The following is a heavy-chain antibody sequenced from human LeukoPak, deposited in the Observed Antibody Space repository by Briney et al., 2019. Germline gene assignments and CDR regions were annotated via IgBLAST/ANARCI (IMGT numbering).Heavy chain of an antibody. CDR3: ARAILSGYPDS. CDR1: GGSISTYY. J-gene: IGHJ4*02. Sequence: SETLSLTCSVSGGSISTYYWTWIRQPPGKGLERIGYIYYSGSTNYNPSLKSRVTISLDTSKNQFSLKLSSVTAADTAVYYCARAILSGYPDSWGQGTLVIVFS. D-gene: IGHD3-3*01. V-gene: IGHV4-59*01. CDR2: IYYSGST.